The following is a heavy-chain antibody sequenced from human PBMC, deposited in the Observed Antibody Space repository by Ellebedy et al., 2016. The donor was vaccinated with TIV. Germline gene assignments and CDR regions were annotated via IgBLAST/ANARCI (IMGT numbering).Heavy chain of an antibody. CDR2: IYYSGST. V-gene: IGHV4-31*03. D-gene: IGHD2/OR15-2a*01. Sequence: SETLSLXXSVSGGSVSSGYFWSWIRQYPGKGLEWIGYIYYSGSTYYNPSLKSRVTISIDPSTNQFSLKLTSVTAADTAVYFCTRDQRGAGKLYLYYYGMDVWGQGTTVTVSS. CDR1: GGSVSSGYF. CDR3: TRDQRGAGKLYLYYYGMDV. J-gene: IGHJ6*02.